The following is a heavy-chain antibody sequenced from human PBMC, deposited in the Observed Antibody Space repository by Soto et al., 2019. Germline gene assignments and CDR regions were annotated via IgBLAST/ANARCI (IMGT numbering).Heavy chain of an antibody. CDR3: AKDIAPTVTATDC. CDR1: GFTFDDYA. D-gene: IGHD4-17*01. Sequence: PGGSLRLSCAASGFTFDDYAMHWVRQAPGKGLEWVSGISWNSGSIGYADSVKGRFTISSDNAKNSLYLHMNSLSAEDTALYYCAKDIAPTVTATDCWGQGTLVTVSS. CDR2: ISWNSGSI. V-gene: IGHV3-9*01. J-gene: IGHJ4*01.